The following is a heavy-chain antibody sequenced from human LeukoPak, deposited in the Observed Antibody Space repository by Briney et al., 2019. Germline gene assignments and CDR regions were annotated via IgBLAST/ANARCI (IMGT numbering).Heavy chain of an antibody. V-gene: IGHV3-30*18. D-gene: IGHD1-26*01. CDR1: GFTSSSYG. CDR3: AKDGSGSYRPFDY. CDR2: ISYDGSNK. Sequence: GRSLRLSCAASGFTSSSYGMHWVRQAPGKGLEWVAVISYDGSNKYYADSVKGRFTISRDNSKNTLYLQMNSLRAEDTAVYYCAKDGSGSYRPFDYWGQGTLVIVSS. J-gene: IGHJ4*02.